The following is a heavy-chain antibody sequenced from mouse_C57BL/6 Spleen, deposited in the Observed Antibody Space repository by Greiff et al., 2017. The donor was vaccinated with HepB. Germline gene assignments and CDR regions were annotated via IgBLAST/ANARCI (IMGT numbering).Heavy chain of an antibody. CDR3: ARDPGRNSWYFDV. D-gene: IGHD2-1*01. Sequence: EVKLVESGGGLVKPGGSLKLSCAASGFTFSSYAMSWVRQTPEKRLEWVATISDGGSYTYYPDNVKGRFTISRDNAKNNLYLQMSHLKSEDTAMYYCARDPGRNSWYFDVWGTGTTVTVSS. CDR1: GFTFSSYA. V-gene: IGHV5-4*01. J-gene: IGHJ1*03. CDR2: ISDGGSYT.